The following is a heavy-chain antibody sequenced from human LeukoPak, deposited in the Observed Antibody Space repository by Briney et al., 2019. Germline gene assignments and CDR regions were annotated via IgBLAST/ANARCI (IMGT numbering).Heavy chain of an antibody. D-gene: IGHD3-22*01. V-gene: IGHV4-34*01. CDR3: ARGHYYYYDSSGSHDAFDI. CDR2: IXXSGST. J-gene: IGHJ3*02. Sequence: EIXXSGSTNYNPSLKSRVTISVDTSKNQFSLKLSSVTAADTAVYYCARGHYYYYDSSGSHDAFDIWGQGTMVTVSS.